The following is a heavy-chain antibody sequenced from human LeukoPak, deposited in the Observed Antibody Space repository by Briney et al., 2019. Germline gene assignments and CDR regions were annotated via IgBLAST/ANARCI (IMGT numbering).Heavy chain of an antibody. D-gene: IGHD1-1*01. V-gene: IGHV1-46*03. CDR2: INPSGGST. CDR1: GYTFTSYY. J-gene: IGHJ4*02. Sequence: GASVKVSCKASGYTFTSYYMHWVRQAPGQGLDWMGIINPSGGSTSYAQKFQGRVTMTRDTSTSTVYMELSSLRSEDTAVYYCARERYNWKANGNFDYWGQGTLVTVSS. CDR3: ARERYNWKANGNFDY.